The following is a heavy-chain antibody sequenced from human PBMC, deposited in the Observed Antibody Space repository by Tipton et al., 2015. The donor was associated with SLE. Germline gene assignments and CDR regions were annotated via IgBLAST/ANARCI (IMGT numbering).Heavy chain of an antibody. CDR2: IYYSGNT. Sequence: TLSLTCTVSGDSMSSYYWTWIRQPPGKGPEWIGYIYYSGNTNYNPSLKSRVTISVDTSKSQFSLMLSSVTAADTAVYYCASPYSHGAFDIWDQGTMVTVSS. J-gene: IGHJ3*02. D-gene: IGHD6-13*01. CDR1: GDSMSSYY. V-gene: IGHV4-59*01. CDR3: ASPYSHGAFDI.